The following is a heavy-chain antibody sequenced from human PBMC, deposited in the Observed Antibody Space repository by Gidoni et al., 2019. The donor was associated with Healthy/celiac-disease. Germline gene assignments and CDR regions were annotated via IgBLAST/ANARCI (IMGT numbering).Heavy chain of an antibody. J-gene: IGHJ5*02. CDR2: INHSGST. CDR1: GGSFRGYY. V-gene: IGHV4-34*01. Sequence: QVQLQQWGAGLLKPSATLSLTCAVYGGSFRGYYWSWIRQPPGKGREWIGEINHSGSTNYNPSLKSRGTISVDTSKNQVSLKLSSVTAADTAVYYCARGFDPWGQGTLVTVSS. CDR3: ARGFDP.